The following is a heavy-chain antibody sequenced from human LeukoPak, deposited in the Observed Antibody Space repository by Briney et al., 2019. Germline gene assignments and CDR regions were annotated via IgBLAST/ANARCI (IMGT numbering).Heavy chain of an antibody. CDR1: GGPISSFY. CDR3: ARDVGPPANHGFDC. CDR2: IYFTGRT. D-gene: IGHD4/OR15-4a*01. V-gene: IGHV4-59*01. J-gene: IGHJ4*02. Sequence: SETLSLTCSISGGPISSFYWTWIRHPPGKGLEWIGNIYFTGRTYYNPSLKSRVTISIDTSKNQFSLKMNSVTAADTAVYYCARDVGPPANHGFDCWGQGILVTVSS.